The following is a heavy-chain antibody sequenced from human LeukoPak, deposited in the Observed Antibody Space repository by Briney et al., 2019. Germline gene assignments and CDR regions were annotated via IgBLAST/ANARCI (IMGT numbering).Heavy chain of an antibody. CDR1: GGTFSSYA. J-gene: IGHJ3*02. D-gene: IGHD6-19*01. Sequence: SVKVSCKASGGTFSSYAISWVRQAPGQGLEWMGGIIPIFGTANYAQKFQGRVTITADESTSTAYMELSSLRSEDTAVYYCAREGREYAAWGYSSYKSAFDIWGQGTMVTVSS. CDR3: AREGREYAAWGYSSYKSAFDI. CDR2: IIPIFGTA. V-gene: IGHV1-69*13.